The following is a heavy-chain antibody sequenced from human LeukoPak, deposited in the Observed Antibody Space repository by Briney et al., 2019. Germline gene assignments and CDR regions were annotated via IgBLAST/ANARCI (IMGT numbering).Heavy chain of an antibody. CDR1: GYTFISYY. CDR3: AREDVVLVDAVRYYYYGMDV. CDR2: INPSGGST. V-gene: IGHV1-46*01. D-gene: IGHD2-8*01. J-gene: IGHJ6*02. Sequence: ASVKVSCTASGYTFISYYMHWVRQAPGQGLEWMGIINPSGGSTSYAQKFQDRVTMTRDTSTSTVYMELSSLKSEDTAVYYCAREDVVLVDAVRYYYYGMDVWGQGTTVTVSS.